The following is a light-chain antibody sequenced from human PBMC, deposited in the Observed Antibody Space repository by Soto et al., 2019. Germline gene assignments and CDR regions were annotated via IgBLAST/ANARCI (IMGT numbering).Light chain of an antibody. J-gene: IGLJ1*01. CDR3: CSYAGSYIYP. CDR1: SSDVGRYNY. V-gene: IGLV2-11*01. Sequence: QSALTQPRSVSGSPGQSVTISCTGTSSDVGRYNYVSWYHLHPGKGPRLIMYDVTKRPSGVPDRLSGSKSGNTASLTISGLQAEDEGDFYCCSYAGSYIYPFGTGTKLTVL. CDR2: DVT.